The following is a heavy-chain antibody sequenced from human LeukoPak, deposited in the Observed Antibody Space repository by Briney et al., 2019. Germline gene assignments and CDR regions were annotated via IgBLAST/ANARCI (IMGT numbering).Heavy chain of an antibody. CDR2: INQGGSIK. Sequence: GGSLRLSCAASGFIFRNSWMTWIRRAPGKGLEWVANINQGGSIKNYVESVKGRFTISRDDAKNSLFLQMNSLRVEDTAVYYCARQYCSGGDCYFFDWGQGTLVTVSS. J-gene: IGHJ4*02. CDR1: GFIFRNSW. V-gene: IGHV3-7*01. D-gene: IGHD2-15*01. CDR3: ARQYCSGGDCYFFD.